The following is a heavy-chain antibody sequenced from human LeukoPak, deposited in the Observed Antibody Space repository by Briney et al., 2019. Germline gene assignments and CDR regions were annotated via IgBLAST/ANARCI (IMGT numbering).Heavy chain of an antibody. Sequence: ASVKISCKASGYTFTTYGISWGRQAPGQGLEWMGWISAYNGNTNYAQKPQGRVTMTTDTSTSTAYRELRSLRSHDTAVYYCARERIVATIPHYYGMDVWGQGTTLTVSS. CDR1: GYTFTTYG. CDR3: ARERIVATIPHYYGMDV. CDR2: ISAYNGNT. V-gene: IGHV1-18*01. D-gene: IGHD5-12*01. J-gene: IGHJ6*02.